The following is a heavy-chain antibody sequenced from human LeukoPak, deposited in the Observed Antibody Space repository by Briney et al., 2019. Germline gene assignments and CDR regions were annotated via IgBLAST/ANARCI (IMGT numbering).Heavy chain of an antibody. CDR3: ARDEYGGYVFDY. CDR2: INSDGTTT. V-gene: IGHV3-74*01. J-gene: IGHJ4*02. Sequence: GGSLRLSCVGSGFTFGNYWMHWVRQAPGKGLVWVSRINSDGTTTSYADFVQGRFTNSRDNAKNTLNLQINSLTGEDTGVYYCARDEYGGYVFDYWGQGSLVSVSS. CDR1: GFTFGNYW. D-gene: IGHD4-17*01.